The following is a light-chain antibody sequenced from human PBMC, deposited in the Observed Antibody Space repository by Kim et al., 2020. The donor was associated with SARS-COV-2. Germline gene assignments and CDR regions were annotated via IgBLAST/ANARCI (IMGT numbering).Light chain of an antibody. CDR2: KAS. Sequence: ASVGDRVTITCRASQSISTLLAWYQQKPGKAPKLLIYKASSLEGGVPSRFSGSGSGTEFTLTISSLQPDDFATYYCLQYNSYTNTFGQGTKLEI. CDR3: LQYNSYTNT. V-gene: IGKV1-5*03. J-gene: IGKJ2*01. CDR1: QSISTL.